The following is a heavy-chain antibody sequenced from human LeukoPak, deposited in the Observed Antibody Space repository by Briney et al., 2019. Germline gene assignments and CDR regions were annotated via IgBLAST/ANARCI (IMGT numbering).Heavy chain of an antibody. CDR1: GDSISSSNW. J-gene: IGHJ4*02. V-gene: IGHV4-4*02. CDR3: ARRLAGYYFDY. Sequence: SETLSLTCAVSGDSISSSNWWSWVRQPPGKGLEWIGEFYHSGSTNYNPSLKSRVTISVDTSKNEFSLKLSSVTAAGTAVYYCARRLAGYYFDYWGQGTLVTVSS. CDR2: FYHSGST. D-gene: IGHD6-25*01.